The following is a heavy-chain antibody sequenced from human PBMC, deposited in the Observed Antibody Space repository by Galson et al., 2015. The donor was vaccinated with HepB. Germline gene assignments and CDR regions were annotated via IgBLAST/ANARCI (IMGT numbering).Heavy chain of an antibody. CDR1: GASFSDYY. CDR3: ARVDQPYGRTWYGWFDP. D-gene: IGHD6-13*01. CDR2: INHSGSP. J-gene: IGHJ5*02. V-gene: IGHV4-34*01. Sequence: SETLSLTCAVYGASFSDYYWNWIRQPPGKGPEWIGEINHSGSPKYNPSLKSRVTMSVDMSKNQFSLTLNSVTAADTAVYYCARVDQPYGRTWYGWFDPWGQGVQVTVSS.